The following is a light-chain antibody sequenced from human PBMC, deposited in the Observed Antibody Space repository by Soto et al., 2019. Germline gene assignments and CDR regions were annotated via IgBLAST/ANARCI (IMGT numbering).Light chain of an antibody. V-gene: IGKV3-15*01. J-gene: IGKJ1*01. CDR3: HQYDNWPPWT. CDR2: GAS. CDR1: QNVFSN. Sequence: EIVMTQSPATLSVSPGERATLSCRASQNVFSNLAWYHQKPGQAPRLLIYGASTRATGNPGRFSGSGSGTEFTLTISRLPSEDFAVYYCHQYDNWPPWTFGQGTKVEIK.